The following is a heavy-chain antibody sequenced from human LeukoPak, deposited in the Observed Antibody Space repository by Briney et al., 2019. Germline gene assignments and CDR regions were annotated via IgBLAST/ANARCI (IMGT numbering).Heavy chain of an antibody. V-gene: IGHV3-66*01. Sequence: PSGGSLRLSCAASGFTVSSNYMSWVRQAPGKGLEWVSVIYSGGSTYYADSVKGRFTISRDNSKNTLYLQMNSLRAEDTAVYYCARDYYDSSGYAAPFDYWGQGTLVTVSS. CDR2: IYSGGST. D-gene: IGHD3-22*01. CDR3: ARDYYDSSGYAAPFDY. CDR1: GFTVSSNY. J-gene: IGHJ4*02.